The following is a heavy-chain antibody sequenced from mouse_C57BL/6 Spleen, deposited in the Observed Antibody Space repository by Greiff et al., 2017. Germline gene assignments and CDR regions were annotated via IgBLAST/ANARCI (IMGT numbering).Heavy chain of an antibody. V-gene: IGHV1-59*01. CDR1: GYTFTSYW. CDR2: IDPSDSYT. J-gene: IGHJ1*03. Sequence: QVQLQQSGAELVRPGTSVKLSCKASGYTFTSYWMHWVKQRPGQGLEWIGVIDPSDSYTNYNQKFKGKATLTVDTSSSTAYMQLSSLTSEDSAVYYCARGEDDYDGWYFDVWGTGTTVTVSS. D-gene: IGHD2-4*01. CDR3: ARGEDDYDGWYFDV.